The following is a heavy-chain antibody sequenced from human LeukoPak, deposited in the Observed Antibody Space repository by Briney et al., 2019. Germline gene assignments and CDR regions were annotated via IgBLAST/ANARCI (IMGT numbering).Heavy chain of an antibody. V-gene: IGHV3-23*01. CDR3: AKDPDGERWFDP. J-gene: IGHJ5*02. CDR1: GFTFSSYA. CDR2: ISGSGGST. Sequence: GGSLRLSCAASGFTFSSYAMSWVRQAPGKGLEWVSAISGSGGSTYYADSVKGRFTISRDNSKNTPYLQMNSLRAEDTAVYYCAKDPDGERWFDPWGQGTLVTVSS. D-gene: IGHD4-17*01.